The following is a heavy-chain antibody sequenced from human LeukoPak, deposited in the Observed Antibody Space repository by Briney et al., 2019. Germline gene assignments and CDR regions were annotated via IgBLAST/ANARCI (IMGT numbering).Heavy chain of an antibody. V-gene: IGHV3-30*18. CDR2: ISYDGSNK. CDR3: AKNLEQWLLVNWFDP. Sequence: PGGSLRLSWAGSGFTFSSYGMHWVRQAPGKGLEWVAVISYDGSNKYYADSVKGRFTIPRDNPKNTLYLQMNSLRAEDTAVYYCAKNLEQWLLVNWFDPWGQRPVDTVSS. J-gene: IGHJ5*02. D-gene: IGHD6-19*01. CDR1: GFTFSSYG.